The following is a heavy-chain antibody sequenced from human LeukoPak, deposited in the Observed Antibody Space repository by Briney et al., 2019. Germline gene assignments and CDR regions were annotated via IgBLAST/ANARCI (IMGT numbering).Heavy chain of an antibody. CDR3: ARDLLPKNGMDV. CDR2: IYSGGST. V-gene: IGHV3-66*01. Sequence: GRSLRLSCAASGFTFDDYAMHWVRQAPGKGLEWVSVIYSGGSTYYADSVKGRFTISRDNSKNTLYLQMNSLRAEDTAVYYCARDLLPKNGMDVWGQGTTVTVSS. CDR1: GFTFDDYA. J-gene: IGHJ6*02. D-gene: IGHD3-22*01.